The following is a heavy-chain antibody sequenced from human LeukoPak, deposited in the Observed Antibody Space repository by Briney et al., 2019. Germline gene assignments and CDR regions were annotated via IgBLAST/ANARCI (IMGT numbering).Heavy chain of an antibody. CDR1: GFTFDDYA. CDR2: ISWNSGSI. D-gene: IGHD3-22*01. CDR3: AKDGIPYYYDSSGYYDY. Sequence: GGSLRLSCAASGFTFDDYAMHWVRQAPGKGLEWVSGISWNSGSIGYADSVKGRFTISRDNAKNSLYLQMNSLRAEDMALYYCAKDGIPYYYDSSGYYDYWGQGTLVTVSS. V-gene: IGHV3-9*03. J-gene: IGHJ4*02.